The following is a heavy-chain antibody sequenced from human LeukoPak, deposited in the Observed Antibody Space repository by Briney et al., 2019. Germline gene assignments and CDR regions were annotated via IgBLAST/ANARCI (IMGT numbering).Heavy chain of an antibody. J-gene: IGHJ3*02. Sequence: PGGSLRLSCAASGFTFSNYEMNWVRQAPGKGLEWVSHISSSGTTTHDADSVKGRFTISRDNAKKSLYLQMNSLRVEDTAVYYCARSFDIWGQGTMVTVSS. CDR2: ISSSGTTT. CDR3: ARSFDI. CDR1: GFTFSNYE. V-gene: IGHV3-48*03.